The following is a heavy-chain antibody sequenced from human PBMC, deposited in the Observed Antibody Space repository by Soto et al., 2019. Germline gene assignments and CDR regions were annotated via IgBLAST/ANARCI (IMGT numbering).Heavy chain of an antibody. J-gene: IGHJ4*02. D-gene: IGHD3-9*01. CDR3: ARVPFGLVIRYYFDY. V-gene: IGHV4-34*01. Sequence: SETLSLTCAVYGGSFSGYYWSWIRQPPGKGLEWIGEINLNGGTTYSPSLKSRVTISVDTSKNQFSLKLTSVTAADTAVYYCARVPFGLVIRYYFDYWGQGTLVTVSS. CDR1: GGSFSGYY. CDR2: INLNGGT.